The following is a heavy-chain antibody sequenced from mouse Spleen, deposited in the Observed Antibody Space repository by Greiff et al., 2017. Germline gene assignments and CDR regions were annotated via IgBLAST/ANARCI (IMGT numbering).Heavy chain of an antibody. J-gene: IGHJ2*01. CDR2: IYPGSGST. CDR1: GYTFTSYW. CDR3: TLYYGNSFDY. V-gene: IGHV1S22*01. Sequence: LQQPGSELVRPGASVKLSCKASGYTFTSYWMHWVKQRHGQGLEWIGNIYPGSGSTNYDEKFKSKGTLTVDTSSSTAYMHLSSLTSEDSAVYYCTLYYGNSFDYWGQGTTLTVSS. D-gene: IGHD2-1*01.